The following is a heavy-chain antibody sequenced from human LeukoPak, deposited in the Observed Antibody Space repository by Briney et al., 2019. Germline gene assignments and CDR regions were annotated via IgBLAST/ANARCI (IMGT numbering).Heavy chain of an antibody. V-gene: IGHV4-34*01. Sequence: SETLSLTCAVYGGSFSGYYWSWIRQPPGKGLEWIGSIYYSGSTYYNPSLKSRVTISVDTSKNQFSLKLSSVTAADTAVYYCARYPDYYGSAYFDYWGQGTLVTVSS. J-gene: IGHJ4*02. CDR1: GGSFSGYY. CDR2: IYYSGST. CDR3: ARYPDYYGSAYFDY. D-gene: IGHD3-10*01.